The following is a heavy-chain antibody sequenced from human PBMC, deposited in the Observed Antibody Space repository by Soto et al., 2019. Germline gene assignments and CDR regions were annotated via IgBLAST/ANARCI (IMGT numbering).Heavy chain of an antibody. D-gene: IGHD3-16*01. Sequence: GGSLRLSCAASGLTFSDALMSWVRQAPGKGLDWVGRIKSKTDGGTTDYAAPVKGRFTISRDDSKNTLYLHMNSLKTEDTAVYYCAAGMGYYDRYEISAWGQGTTVTVSS. J-gene: IGHJ6*02. CDR1: GLTFSDAL. CDR2: IKSKTDGGTT. V-gene: IGHV3-15*01. CDR3: AAGMGYYDRYEISA.